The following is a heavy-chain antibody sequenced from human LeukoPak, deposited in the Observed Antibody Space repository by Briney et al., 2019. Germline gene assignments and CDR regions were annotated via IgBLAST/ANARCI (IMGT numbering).Heavy chain of an antibody. J-gene: IGHJ6*02. D-gene: IGHD3-22*01. CDR1: GGTFSSYA. Sequence: GASVKVSCKASGGTFSSYAISWLRQAPGQGLEWMGRIIPILGIANYAQKFQGRVTITADKSTSTAYMELSSLRSEDTAVYYCAREYGYYYDSSGYSNLYYYGMDVWGQGTTVTVSS. V-gene: IGHV1-69*04. CDR2: IIPILGIA. CDR3: AREYGYYYDSSGYSNLYYYGMDV.